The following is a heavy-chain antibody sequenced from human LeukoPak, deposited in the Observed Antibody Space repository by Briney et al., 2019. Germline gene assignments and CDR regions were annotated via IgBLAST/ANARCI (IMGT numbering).Heavy chain of an antibody. J-gene: IGHJ4*02. CDR3: TTWNY. Sequence: GGSLRLSCAASGFTFSNAWMSWVRQAPGKGLEWVGRIKSKIDGGTPDYAAPVKGRFTISRDDSKNTLHLQMNSLKTEDTAVYYCTTWNYWGQGTLVTVSS. D-gene: IGHD5-12*01. V-gene: IGHV3-15*01. CDR1: GFTFSNAW. CDR2: IKSKIDGGTP.